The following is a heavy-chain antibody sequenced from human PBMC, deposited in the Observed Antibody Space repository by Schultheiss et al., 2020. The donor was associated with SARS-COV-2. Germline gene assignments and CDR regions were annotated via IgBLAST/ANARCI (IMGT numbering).Heavy chain of an antibody. CDR1: GGSVSSGSYY. Sequence: SETLSLTCTVSGGSVSSGSYYWSWIRQPPGKGLEWIGRIYTSGSTNYNPSLKSRLTIALDTSKNQFSLRLSSVIAADSAVYYCARGERFGADFWGPGTTVTVSS. D-gene: IGHD3-3*01. V-gene: IGHV4-61*01. CDR2: IYTSGST. CDR3: ARGERFGADF. J-gene: IGHJ3*01.